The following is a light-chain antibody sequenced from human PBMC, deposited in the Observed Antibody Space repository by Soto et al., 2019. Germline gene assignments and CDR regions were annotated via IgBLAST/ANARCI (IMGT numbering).Light chain of an antibody. J-gene: IGLJ2*01. CDR3: SACRSRNIVL. V-gene: IGLV2-14*03. Sequence: QSALTQPASVSGSPGQSITISCTGTSSDIGGYNYVSWYQQHPGKAPKLMIFEVSNRPSGVSNRFSGSKSGNTASLTISGLQAEDEADYYRSACRSRNIVLFGGGTKLTVL. CDR2: EVS. CDR1: SSDIGGYNY.